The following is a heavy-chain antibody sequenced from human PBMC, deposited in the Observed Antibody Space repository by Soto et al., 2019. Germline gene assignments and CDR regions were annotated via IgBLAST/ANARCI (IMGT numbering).Heavy chain of an antibody. D-gene: IGHD2-21*02. J-gene: IGHJ6*02. Sequence: SETLSLTCTVSGCSISRYYWSWIRQPPGKGLEWIGYMYNTGSTVYNPSFKSRVTISVDTSKNQFSLKLNSVTAADTAVYYCARDLWGYCGNDCYPLDVWGQGTTVTVSS. CDR1: GCSISRYY. V-gene: IGHV4-59*01. CDR2: MYNTGST. CDR3: ARDLWGYCGNDCYPLDV.